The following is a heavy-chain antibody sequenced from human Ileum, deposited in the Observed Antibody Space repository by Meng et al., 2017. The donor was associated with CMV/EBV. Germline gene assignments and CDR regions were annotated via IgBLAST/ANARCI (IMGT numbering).Heavy chain of an antibody. CDR2: ISSSGSTI. CDR3: ARDRGTTRGWFDP. CDR1: GFTFSSYE. Sequence: GGSLRLSCAASGFTFSSYEMNWVRQAPGKGLEWVSYISSSGSTIYYADSVKGRFTISRDNAKNSLYLQMNSLRAEDTAVYYCARDRGTTRGWFDPWGQGTLVTFSS. V-gene: IGHV3-48*03. D-gene: IGHD1-14*01. J-gene: IGHJ5*02.